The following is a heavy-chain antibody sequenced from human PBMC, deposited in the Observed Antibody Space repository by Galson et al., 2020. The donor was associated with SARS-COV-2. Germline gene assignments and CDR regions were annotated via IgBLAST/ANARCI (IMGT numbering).Heavy chain of an antibody. CDR3: AKDPGYNFYFDF. J-gene: IGHJ4*02. CDR2: ISYDGNIK. D-gene: IGHD3-22*01. CDR1: GFTFSSFG. V-gene: IGHV3-30*18. Sequence: LKISCAASGFTFSSFGMHWVRQAPGKGLEWVALISYDGNIKYYADSVKGRFTISRDSSKNSLYLQMNSLRPEDTAVYYCAKDPGYNFYFDFWGQGTLVTVSS.